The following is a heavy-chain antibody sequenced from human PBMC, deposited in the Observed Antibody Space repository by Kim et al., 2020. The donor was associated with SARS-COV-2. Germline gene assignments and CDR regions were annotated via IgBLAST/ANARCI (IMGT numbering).Heavy chain of an antibody. J-gene: IGHJ6*03. CDR3: ARDRAEYQLLFGGYYYYYYIDV. D-gene: IGHD2-2*01. CDR2: IWYDGSNK. Sequence: GGSLRLSCAASGFTFSSYGMHWVRQAPGKGLEWVAVIWYDGSNKYYADSVKGRFTISRDNSKNTLYLQMNSLRAEDTAVYYCARDRAEYQLLFGGYYYYYYIDVWGQGTTVTVSS. V-gene: IGHV3-33*01. CDR1: GFTFSSYG.